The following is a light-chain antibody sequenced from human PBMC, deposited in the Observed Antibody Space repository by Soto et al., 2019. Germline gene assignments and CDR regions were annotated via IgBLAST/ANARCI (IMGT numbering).Light chain of an antibody. J-gene: IGKJ1*01. CDR2: AAS. Sequence: AIRMTQSPSSLSASTGDRVTITCRASQGISSYLAWYQQKPGKAPKLLIYAASTLQSGVPSRFSGSGSGTDFTLTISFLQSEDFATYYCRQYYSYPRTFGQGTKV. CDR3: RQYYSYPRT. V-gene: IGKV1-8*01. CDR1: QGISSY.